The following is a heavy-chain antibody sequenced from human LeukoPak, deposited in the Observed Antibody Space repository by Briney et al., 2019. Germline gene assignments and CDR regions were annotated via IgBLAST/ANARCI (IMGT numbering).Heavy chain of an antibody. Sequence: GGSLRLSCAASGFTFSNYAMHWVRQAPGKGLEWLAFIRFDGSSKYYADFVQGRFTISRDNAKNSLYLQMNSLRVEDTAIYYCASNLASSFHIWGQGKMVIVSS. J-gene: IGHJ3*02. CDR2: IRFDGSSK. CDR3: ASNLASSFHI. CDR1: GFTFSNYA. V-gene: IGHV3-30*02. D-gene: IGHD3-10*01.